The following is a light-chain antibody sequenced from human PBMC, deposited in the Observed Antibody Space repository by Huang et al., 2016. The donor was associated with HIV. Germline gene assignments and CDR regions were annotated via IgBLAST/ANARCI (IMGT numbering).Light chain of an antibody. CDR1: QSLLHSDEYDY. CDR3: MQALQTPYT. J-gene: IGKJ2*01. V-gene: IGKV2-28*01. Sequence: DIVMTQSPLSLPVTLGEPASISCRSNQSLLHSDEYDYLDWYLLKPGQSPQLLIYLGSDRASGVPDRFSGSGSGTDFTLKISGVEAEDVGIYYCMQALQTPYTFGQGTKLEIK. CDR2: LGS.